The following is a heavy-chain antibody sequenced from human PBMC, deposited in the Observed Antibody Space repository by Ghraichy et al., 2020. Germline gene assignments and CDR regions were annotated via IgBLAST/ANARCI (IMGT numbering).Heavy chain of an antibody. J-gene: IGHJ5*02. CDR1: GGSISSYY. CDR2: IYTSGST. Sequence: SETLSLTCTVSGGSISSYYWSWIRQPPGKGLEWIGYIYTSGSTNYNPSLKSRVTISVDTSKNQFSLKLSSVTAADTAVYYCARHFLTEYDFWDTIEYNWFDPWGQGTLVTVSS. D-gene: IGHD3-3*01. CDR3: ARHFLTEYDFWDTIEYNWFDP. V-gene: IGHV4-4*09.